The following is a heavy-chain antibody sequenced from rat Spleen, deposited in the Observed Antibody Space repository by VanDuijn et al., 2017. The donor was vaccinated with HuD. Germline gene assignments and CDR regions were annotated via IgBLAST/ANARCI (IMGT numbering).Heavy chain of an antibody. Sequence: QVQLKESGPGLVQPSQTLSLTCTVSGFSLISYTVSWVRQPPGKGLEWIAAISSGKSTYYNSALKSRLSTSGDTSKSQVFLKMNSLQAEDTAMFFCASHSPGVMDAWGQGASVTVSS. V-gene: IGHV2-6*01. D-gene: IGHD1-4*01. CDR1: GFSLISYT. CDR3: ASHSPGVMDA. J-gene: IGHJ4*01. CDR2: ISSGKST.